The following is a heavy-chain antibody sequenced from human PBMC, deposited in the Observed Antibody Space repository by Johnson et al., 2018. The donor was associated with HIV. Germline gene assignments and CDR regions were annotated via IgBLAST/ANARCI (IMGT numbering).Heavy chain of an antibody. CDR2: MWYDGSNK. Sequence: QVQLVESGGGVVQPGRSLRLSCTASGFPFSSYGMHWVRQAPGRGLEWVAVMWYDGSNKYYADSVKGRFTISRDNSKNTLYLQMNSLRAEDTAVYYCGRSHTWNYLDAFDIWGQGTLVTVSS. J-gene: IGHJ3*02. D-gene: IGHD1-7*01. V-gene: IGHV3-33*01. CDR1: GFPFSSYG. CDR3: GRSHTWNYLDAFDI.